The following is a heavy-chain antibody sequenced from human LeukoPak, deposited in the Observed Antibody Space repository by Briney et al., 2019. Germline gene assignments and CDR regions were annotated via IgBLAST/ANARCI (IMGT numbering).Heavy chain of an antibody. CDR3: AITNVNFGWYFDL. D-gene: IGHD4-11*01. J-gene: IGHJ2*01. Sequence: SETLFLTCAVYGGSFSGYYWSWIRQPPGKGLEWIGEINHSGSTNYNPSLKSRVTISEDTSKSQFSLKLSSVTAADTAVYYCAITNVNFGWYFDLWGRGTLVTVSS. CDR2: INHSGST. V-gene: IGHV4-34*01. CDR1: GGSFSGYY.